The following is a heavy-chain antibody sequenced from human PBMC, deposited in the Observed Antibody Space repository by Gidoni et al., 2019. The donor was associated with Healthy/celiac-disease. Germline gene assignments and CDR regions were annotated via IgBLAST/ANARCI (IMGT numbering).Heavy chain of an antibody. CDR1: GFTFSSYS. CDR3: ARDPTSAEAYYFDY. J-gene: IGHJ4*02. Sequence: EVQLVESGGGLVKPGGSLRLSCAASGFTFSSYSMNWVRQAPGKGLEWVSSISSSSSYIYYADSVKGRFTISRDNAKNSLYLQMNSLRAEDTAVYYCARDPTSAEAYYFDYWGQGTLVTVSS. CDR2: ISSSSSYI. D-gene: IGHD2-15*01. V-gene: IGHV3-21*01.